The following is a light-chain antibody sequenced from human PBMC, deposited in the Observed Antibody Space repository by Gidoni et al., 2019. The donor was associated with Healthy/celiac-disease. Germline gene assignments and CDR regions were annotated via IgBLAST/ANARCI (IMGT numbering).Light chain of an antibody. CDR1: QSVSSY. V-gene: IGKV3-11*01. CDR3: QQRSNWRQT. CDR2: DAS. Sequence: EIVLTQSPATLSLSPGERATLSCRASQSVSSYLAWYQQKPGQAPRLLIYDASNRATGIPARFSGSGSGTDFTLTISSLEPEDFAVYYCQQRSNWRQTFXGXTKVEI. J-gene: IGKJ4*01.